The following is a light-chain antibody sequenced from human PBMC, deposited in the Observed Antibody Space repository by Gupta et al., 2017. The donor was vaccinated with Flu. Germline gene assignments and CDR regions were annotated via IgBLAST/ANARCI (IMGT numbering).Light chain of an antibody. CDR3: LISMTNAFWL. CDR2: GTD. V-gene: IGLV8-61*01. Sequence: TAVTQEPTMSVSLGGTVTLTCALTPGSVAAWHYVSWYRQTPGQAPRTLIDGTDTRSSGVPSRFAGSIIGTTAVITIGGDQADDESYYYSLISMTNAFWLFGGGTKLTVL. CDR1: PGSVAAWHY. J-gene: IGLJ3*02.